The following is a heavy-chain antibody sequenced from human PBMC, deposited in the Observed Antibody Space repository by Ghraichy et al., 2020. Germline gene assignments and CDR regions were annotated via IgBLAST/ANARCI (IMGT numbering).Heavy chain of an antibody. V-gene: IGHV4-59*01. CDR3: AREGVTAMATGYFDY. D-gene: IGHD5-18*01. CDR1: GGSISSYY. J-gene: IGHJ4*02. CDR2: IYYSGST. Sequence: TLSLTCTVSGGSISSYYWSWIRQPPGKGLEWIGYIYYSGSTNYNPSLKSRVTISVDTSKNQFSLKLSSVTAADTAVYYCAREGVTAMATGYFDYWGQGTLVTVSS.